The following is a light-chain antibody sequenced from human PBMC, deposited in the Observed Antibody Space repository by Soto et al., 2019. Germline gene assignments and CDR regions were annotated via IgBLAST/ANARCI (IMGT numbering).Light chain of an antibody. CDR2: AAS. CDR1: QTISTY. Sequence: DIQMTQSPHSLSASVGDTITITCRASQTISTYLDWYQVTPGKAPKILIYAASTLQDGVPSRFSGSGSGTYFTLTITSLQPDDFATYYCQQYNTYFVPFGQGTKVDIK. J-gene: IGKJ1*01. CDR3: QQYNTYFVP. V-gene: IGKV1-5*01.